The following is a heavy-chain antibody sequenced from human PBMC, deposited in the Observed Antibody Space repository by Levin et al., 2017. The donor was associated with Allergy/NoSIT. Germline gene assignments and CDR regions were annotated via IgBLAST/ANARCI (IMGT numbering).Heavy chain of an antibody. Sequence: PSQTLSLPCAASGFSFRGHAMSWVRQAPGKGLEWVSGINKEGDITFYADSVKGRFTMSRDNSKNTLYLHMNSLRVEDTAIYYCVKDRPGYPIHYWGQGTLVTVSS. CDR2: INKEGDIT. V-gene: IGHV3-23*01. CDR3: VKDRPGYPIHY. J-gene: IGHJ4*02. D-gene: IGHD6-13*01. CDR1: GFSFRGHA.